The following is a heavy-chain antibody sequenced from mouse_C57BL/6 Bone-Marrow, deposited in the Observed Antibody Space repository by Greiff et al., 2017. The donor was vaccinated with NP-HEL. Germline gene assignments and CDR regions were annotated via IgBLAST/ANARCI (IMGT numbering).Heavy chain of an antibody. CDR1: GYAFSSSW. V-gene: IGHV1-82*01. Sequence: QVQLQQSGPELVKPGASVKISCKASGYAFSSSWMNWVKQRPGKGLEWIGRIYPGDGDTNYNGKFKGKATLTADKSSGTAYMQLSSLTSEDSAVYFCARSLYGYYYAMDYWGQGTSVTVSS. CDR2: IYPGDGDT. D-gene: IGHD2-2*01. J-gene: IGHJ4*01. CDR3: ARSLYGYYYAMDY.